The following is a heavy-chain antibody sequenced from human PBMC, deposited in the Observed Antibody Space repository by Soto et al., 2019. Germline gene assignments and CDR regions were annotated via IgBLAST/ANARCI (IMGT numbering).Heavy chain of an antibody. J-gene: IGHJ3*02. CDR3: ARARDYDILTGHYDAFDI. CDR2: IYSGGST. Sequence: GSLRLSCAASGFTVSSNYMSWVRQAPGKGLEWVSVIYSGGSTYYADSVKGRFTISRHNSKNTLYLQMNSLRAEDTAVYYCARARDYDILTGHYDAFDIWGQGTMVTVS. D-gene: IGHD3-9*01. V-gene: IGHV3-53*04. CDR1: GFTVSSNY.